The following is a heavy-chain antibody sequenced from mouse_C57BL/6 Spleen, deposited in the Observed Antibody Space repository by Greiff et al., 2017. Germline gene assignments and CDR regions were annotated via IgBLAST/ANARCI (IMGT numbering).Heavy chain of an antibody. CDR1: GYSITSGYY. D-gene: IGHD1-1*01. V-gene: IGHV3-6*01. J-gene: IGHJ2*01. CDR2: ISYDGSN. CDR3: ARGNYGSMYYFDC. Sequence: EVHLVESGPGLVKPSQSLSLTCSVTGYSITSGYYWNWIRQFPGNKLEWMGYISYDGSNNYNPSLKNRSSITRDTSQNHFFLKFNSVTTEDTATYYFARGNYGSMYYFDCWGQGTPLTVSS.